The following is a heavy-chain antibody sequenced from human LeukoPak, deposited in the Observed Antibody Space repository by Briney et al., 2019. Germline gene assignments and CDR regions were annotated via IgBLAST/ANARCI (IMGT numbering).Heavy chain of an antibody. CDR1: GGTFSSYA. J-gene: IGHJ4*02. Sequence: ASVKVSCKASGGTFSSYAISWVRQAPGQGPEWMGGIIPIFGTANYAQKFQGRVTITTDESTSTAYMELSSLRSEDTAVYYCAGYYYDSSGYYLAGYWGQGTLVTVSS. CDR3: AGYYYDSSGYYLAGY. V-gene: IGHV1-69*05. CDR2: IIPIFGTA. D-gene: IGHD3-22*01.